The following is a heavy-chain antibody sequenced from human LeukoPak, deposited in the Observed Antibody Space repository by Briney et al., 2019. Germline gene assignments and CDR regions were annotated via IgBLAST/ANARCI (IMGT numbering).Heavy chain of an antibody. D-gene: IGHD6-13*01. CDR2: ISYDGSNK. J-gene: IGHJ4*02. Sequence: GRSLRLSCAASGFTFSSYAMHWVRQAPGKGLEWVAVISYDGSNKYYADSVKGRFTISRDNSKNTLYLQMNSLRAEDTAVYYRARFPSIAAYDYWGQGTLVTVSS. CDR1: GFTFSSYA. CDR3: ARFPSIAAYDY. V-gene: IGHV3-30*04.